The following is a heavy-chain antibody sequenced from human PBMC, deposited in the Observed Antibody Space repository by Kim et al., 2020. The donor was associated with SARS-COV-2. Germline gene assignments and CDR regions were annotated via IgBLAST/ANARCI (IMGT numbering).Heavy chain of an antibody. V-gene: IGHV3-23*01. Sequence: GGSLRLSCAASGFTFSSYAMSWVRQAPGKGLEWVSAISGSGGSTYYADSVKGRFTISRDNSKNTLYLQMNSLRAEDTAVYYCAKDLPSTYDILTGYYYYYSYAMDVWGQGTTVTVSS. CDR3: AKDLPSTYDILTGYYYYYSYAMDV. D-gene: IGHD3-9*01. CDR2: ISGSGGST. J-gene: IGHJ6*02. CDR1: GFTFSSYA.